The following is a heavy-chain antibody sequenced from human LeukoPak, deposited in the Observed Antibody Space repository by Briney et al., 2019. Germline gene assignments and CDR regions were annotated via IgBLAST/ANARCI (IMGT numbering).Heavy chain of an antibody. J-gene: IGHJ4*02. V-gene: IGHV4-34*01. Sequence: SETLSLTCAVYGGSFSDYFWNWIRQPPGKGLEWIGEINHGGGTRYNPSLKSRATISVDTSKEQFSLNLTSVTAADTAVYYCARGEDGTGDYRPTYFDSWGQGTLVTVSS. CDR1: GGSFSDYF. D-gene: IGHD4-17*01. CDR2: INHGGGT. CDR3: ARGEDGTGDYRPTYFDS.